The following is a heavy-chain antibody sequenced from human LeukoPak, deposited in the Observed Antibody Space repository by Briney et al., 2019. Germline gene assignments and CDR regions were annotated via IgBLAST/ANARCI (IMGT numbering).Heavy chain of an antibody. CDR1: GFTFSSYA. D-gene: IGHD3-10*01. V-gene: IGHV3-30*04. Sequence: PGGSLRLSCAASGFTFSSYAMHWVRQAPGKGLEWVAVISYDGSNKYYADSVKGRFTISRDNSKNTLYLQMNSLRAEDTAVYYCARLGRFLRVDYDYWGQGSLVTVSS. J-gene: IGHJ4*02. CDR2: ISYDGSNK. CDR3: ARLGRFLRVDYDY.